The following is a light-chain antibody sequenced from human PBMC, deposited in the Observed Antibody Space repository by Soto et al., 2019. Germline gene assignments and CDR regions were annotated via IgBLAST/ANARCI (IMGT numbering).Light chain of an antibody. CDR1: QSLLHSNGYNY. CDR3: MQALQTPPS. Sequence: DIVMTQSPISLPVTPGEPASISCRSSQSLLHSNGYNYLDWYLQKPGQSPQLLIYLGSNRASGVPDRFSGSGSSTDFTLSISRVEADDVVVFYCMQALQTPPSFGQGTKLEIK. J-gene: IGKJ2*03. CDR2: LGS. V-gene: IGKV2-28*01.